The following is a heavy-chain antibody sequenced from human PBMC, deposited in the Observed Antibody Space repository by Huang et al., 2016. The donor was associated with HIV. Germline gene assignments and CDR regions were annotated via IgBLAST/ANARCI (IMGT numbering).Heavy chain of an antibody. CDR1: GGTFSSYA. D-gene: IGHD5-18*01. Sequence: QVLLVQPGAEVRKPGSSVKVSCTAFGGTFSSYAIRWGRQAPGQGLEWRGGIVTIFGTENYTQKFQGRVTITVDESTNTGYMELTRLTSEDTAVYYCARTAYSYGFRQGYNWFDPWGQGTPVTVSS. V-gene: IGHV1-69*13. CDR3: ARTAYSYGFRQGYNWFDP. CDR2: IVTIFGTE. J-gene: IGHJ5*02.